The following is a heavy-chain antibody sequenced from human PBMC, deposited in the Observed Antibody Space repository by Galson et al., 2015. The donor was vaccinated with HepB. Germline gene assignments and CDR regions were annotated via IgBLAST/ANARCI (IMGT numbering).Heavy chain of an antibody. CDR2: IIPIFAAT. CDR3: ALYGSGSFRRPFDY. V-gene: IGHV1-69*13. J-gene: IGHJ4*01. CDR1: GGSLSSHA. D-gene: IGHD3-16*02. Sequence: SVKVSCKASGGSLSSHASAWVRQAPGQGLEWMGGIIPIFAATYYAQKFQGRVTISADESTNIAYMELSGLTSEDTAVYYCALYGSGSFRRPFDYWGHGTLVIVSS.